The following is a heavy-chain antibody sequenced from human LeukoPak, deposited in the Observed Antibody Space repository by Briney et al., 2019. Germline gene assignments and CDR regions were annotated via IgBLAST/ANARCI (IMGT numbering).Heavy chain of an antibody. Sequence: ASVKASCKASGYTSTSYAMHWVRQAPGQRLEWMGWINAGNGNTKYSQKFQGRVTITRDTSASTAYMELSSLRSEDTAVYYCARVKDGDYTLSNWGQGTLVTVSS. CDR3: ARVKDGDYTLSN. J-gene: IGHJ4*02. CDR1: GYTSTSYA. V-gene: IGHV1-3*01. D-gene: IGHD4-17*01. CDR2: INAGNGNT.